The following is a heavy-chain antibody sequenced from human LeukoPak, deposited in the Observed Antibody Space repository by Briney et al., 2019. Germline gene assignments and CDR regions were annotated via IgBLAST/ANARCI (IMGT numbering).Heavy chain of an antibody. J-gene: IGHJ4*02. V-gene: IGHV3-48*03. CDR1: GFTFSSYE. Sequence: GGSLRLSCAASGFTFSSYEMNWVRQAPGKGLEWVSHISCSGSGSTIYYADSVKGRFTISRDNAKNSLYLQMNSLRAEDTAVYYCARDKLQVATVFDYWGQGTLVTVSS. CDR3: ARDKLQVATVFDY. CDR2: ISCSGSGSTI. D-gene: IGHD5-12*01.